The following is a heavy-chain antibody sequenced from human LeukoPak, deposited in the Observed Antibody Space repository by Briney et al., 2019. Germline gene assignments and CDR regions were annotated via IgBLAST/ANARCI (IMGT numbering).Heavy chain of an antibody. D-gene: IGHD6-13*01. CDR3: ARHVGGYSSSFDY. CDR1: GGSISSYY. J-gene: IGHJ4*02. CDR2: IYYSGST. V-gene: IGHV4-39*01. Sequence: SETLSLTCTVSGGSISSYYWSWIRQPPGKGLEWIGSIYYSGSTYYNPSLKSRVTISVDTSKNQFSLKLSSVTAADTAVYYCARHVGGYSSSFDYRGQGTLVTVSS.